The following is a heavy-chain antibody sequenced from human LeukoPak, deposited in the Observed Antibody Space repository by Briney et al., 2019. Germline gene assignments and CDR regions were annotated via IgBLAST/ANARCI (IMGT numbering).Heavy chain of an antibody. CDR2: IYHSGST. Sequence: SETLSLTCTVSGGSISSGNWWSWVRQPPGKGLEWIGEIYHSGSTNYNLSLKSRVTISVDKSKKEFSLKLSSVTAADTAVYYCARREDSYGDIDYWGQGTLVTVSS. V-gene: IGHV4-4*02. J-gene: IGHJ4*02. CDR3: ARREDSYGDIDY. CDR1: GGSISSGNW. D-gene: IGHD5-18*01.